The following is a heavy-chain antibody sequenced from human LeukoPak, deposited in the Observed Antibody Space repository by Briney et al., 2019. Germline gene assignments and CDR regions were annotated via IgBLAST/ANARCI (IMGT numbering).Heavy chain of an antibody. V-gene: IGHV3-48*04. CDR3: ARGGHSSGWYHY. CDR1: GFTFSSYA. J-gene: IGHJ4*02. Sequence: GGSLRLSCAASGFTFSSYAMSWVRQAPGKGLEWVSYISSSGSTIYYADSVKGRFTISRDNAKNSLNLQMNSLRAEDTAVYYCARGGHSSGWYHYWGQGTLVTVSS. D-gene: IGHD6-19*01. CDR2: ISSSGSTI.